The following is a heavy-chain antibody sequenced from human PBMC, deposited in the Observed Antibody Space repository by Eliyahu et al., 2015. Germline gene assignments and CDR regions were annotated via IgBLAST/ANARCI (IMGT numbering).Heavy chain of an antibody. CDR3: AKAGRESDTYIIWSPTDY. Sequence: QVHLVESGGGVVQPGSSLRLSCTVSGYXFSRSXMHWVRQAPGTGVGWVAXISFDGSIKYVAESMKGRFDISRDNFKKTVFLEMNSLSVEDTAVYYCAKAGRESDTYIIWSPTDYWGQGTLVTVSS. V-gene: IGHV3-30*09. J-gene: IGHJ4*02. D-gene: IGHD3-10*01. CDR1: GYXFSRSX. CDR2: ISFDGSIK.